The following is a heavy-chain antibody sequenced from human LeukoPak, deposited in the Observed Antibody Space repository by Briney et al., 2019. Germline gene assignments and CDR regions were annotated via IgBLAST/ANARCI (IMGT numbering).Heavy chain of an antibody. Sequence: PSETLSLTCTVSGGSISSYYWSWIRQSPGKGLEWIGYIYYSGSTNYNPSLKSRATISVDTSKNQFSLKLSSVTAADTAVYYCARVIYDSSGYYCLDYWGQGTLVTVSS. CDR2: IYYSGST. CDR3: ARVIYDSSGYYCLDY. D-gene: IGHD3-22*01. V-gene: IGHV4-59*01. J-gene: IGHJ4*02. CDR1: GGSISSYY.